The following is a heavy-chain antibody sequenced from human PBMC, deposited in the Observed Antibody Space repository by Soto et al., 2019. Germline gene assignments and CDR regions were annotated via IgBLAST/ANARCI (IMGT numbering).Heavy chain of an antibody. Sequence: QVQLQQWGSGLLKPSETLSLTCAIYGGSFSAYYWHWMRQSPGKGLEWIGEIHLSGRVNFTPSLKSRTSLSMDTSRNQFFLTLRSVTAADTAVYFCARPPTRGASAWLAPWCRGHLVTVSS. CDR3: ARPPTRGASAWLAP. J-gene: IGHJ5*02. V-gene: IGHV4-34*01. D-gene: IGHD1-26*01. CDR1: GGSFSAYY. CDR2: IHLSGRV.